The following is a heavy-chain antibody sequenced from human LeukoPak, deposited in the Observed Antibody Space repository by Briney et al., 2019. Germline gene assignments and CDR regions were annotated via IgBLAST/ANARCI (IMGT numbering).Heavy chain of an antibody. V-gene: IGHV1-2*02. Sequence: ASVKVSCKASGYTFTGYYMHWVRQAPGQGLEWMGWINPNSGGTNYAQKFQGRVTMTRDTSISTAYMELSRLRSDGTAVYYCARAPHPEVNWFDPWGQGTLVTVSS. CDR1: GYTFTGYY. J-gene: IGHJ5*02. CDR3: ARAPHPEVNWFDP. CDR2: INPNSGGT.